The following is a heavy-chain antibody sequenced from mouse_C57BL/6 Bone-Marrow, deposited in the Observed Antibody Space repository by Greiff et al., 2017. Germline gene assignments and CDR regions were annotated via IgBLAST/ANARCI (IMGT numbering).Heavy chain of an antibody. D-gene: IGHD2-3*01. Sequence: QVQLQQSGTELVKPGASVKLSCKASGYTFTSYWMHWVKQRPGQGLEWIGNINPSNGGTNYNEKFKSKATLTVDKSSSTAYMQLSSLTSEDSAVYYCARQTYDGYPYYAMDYWGQGTSVTVSS. CDR2: INPSNGGT. V-gene: IGHV1-53*01. J-gene: IGHJ4*01. CDR1: GYTFTSYW. CDR3: ARQTYDGYPYYAMDY.